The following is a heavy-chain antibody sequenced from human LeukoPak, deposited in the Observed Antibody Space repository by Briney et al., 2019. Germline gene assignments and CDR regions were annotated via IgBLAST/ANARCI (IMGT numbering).Heavy chain of an antibody. J-gene: IGHJ3*02. Sequence: PGGSLRLSCAASGFTFSSYAMSWVRQAPGKGLEWVSAISGSGGSTYYADSVKGRFTISRDNSKNTLYLQMNSLRAEDTAVYYCAKGTHYYDSSGYMMGDAFDIWGQGTMVTVSS. CDR1: GFTFSSYA. CDR2: ISGSGGST. D-gene: IGHD3-22*01. V-gene: IGHV3-23*01. CDR3: AKGTHYYDSSGYMMGDAFDI.